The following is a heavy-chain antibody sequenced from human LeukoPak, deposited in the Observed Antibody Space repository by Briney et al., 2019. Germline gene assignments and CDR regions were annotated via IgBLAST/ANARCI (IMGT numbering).Heavy chain of an antibody. CDR2: INHSGST. CDR3: ARQSGLYGSGSYFRY. V-gene: IGHV4-34*01. J-gene: IGHJ4*02. Sequence: SETLSLTCAVYGGSFSGYYWSWIRQPPGKGLEWIGEINHSGSTNYNPSLKSRVTISVDTSKNQFSLKLSSVTAADTAVYYCARQSGLYGSGSYFRYWGQGTLITVSS. CDR1: GGSFSGYY. D-gene: IGHD3-10*01.